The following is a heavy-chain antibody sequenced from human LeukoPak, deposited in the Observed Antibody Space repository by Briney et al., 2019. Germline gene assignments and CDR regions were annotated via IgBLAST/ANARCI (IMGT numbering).Heavy chain of an antibody. CDR2: INPSGGST. CDR1: GYTFTSYY. J-gene: IGHJ4*02. D-gene: IGHD2-15*01. Sequence: RASVKVSCKASGYTFTSYYMHWVRQAPGQGLEWMGIINPSGGSTSYAQKFQGRVTMTRDTSTSTVYMELSSLRSEDTAVYYCARAQRSFTATPITAMDYWGQGTLVTVSS. CDR3: ARAQRSFTATPITAMDY. V-gene: IGHV1-46*01.